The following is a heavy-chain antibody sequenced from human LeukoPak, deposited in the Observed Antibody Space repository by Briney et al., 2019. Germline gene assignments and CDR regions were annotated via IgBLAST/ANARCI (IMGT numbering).Heavy chain of an antibody. J-gene: IGHJ4*02. V-gene: IGHV3-15*01. CDR2: IKSKTDGGTT. Sequence: PGGSLRLSCAASGFTFSNAWMSWVRQAPGKGLEWVGRIKSKTDGGTTDYAAPVKGRFTISRDDSKNTLYLQMNSLRAGDTAVYYCAKPHFDDWGQGTLVTVSS. CDR3: AKPHFDD. CDR1: GFTFSNAW.